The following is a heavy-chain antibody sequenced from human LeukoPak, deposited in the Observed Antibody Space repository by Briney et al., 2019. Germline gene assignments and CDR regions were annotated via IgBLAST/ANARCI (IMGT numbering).Heavy chain of an antibody. V-gene: IGHV4-38-2*02. CDR3: ARDRYQLPIRSDFDY. CDR2: IYHSGST. D-gene: IGHD2-2*01. CDR1: GYSISSGYY. Sequence: SETLSLTCTVSGYSISSGYYWGWIRQPPGKGLEWIGSIYHSGSTYYNPSLKSRVTISVDTSKSQFSLRLSSVTAADTAVYYCARDRYQLPIRSDFDYWGQGTLVTVSS. J-gene: IGHJ4*02.